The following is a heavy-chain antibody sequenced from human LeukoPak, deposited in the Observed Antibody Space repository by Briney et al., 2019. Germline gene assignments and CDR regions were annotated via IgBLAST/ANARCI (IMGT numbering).Heavy chain of an antibody. D-gene: IGHD3-9*01. J-gene: IGHJ4*02. CDR3: AKDQRDFEGFDY. V-gene: IGHV3-23*01. CDR2: ISGSGGST. CDR1: GFTFSTYG. Sequence: GGTLRLSCAASGFTFSTYGMNWVRQAPGKGLEWVSAISGSGGSTYYADSVKGRFTISRDNSKNTLYLQMNSLRAEDTAVYYCAKDQRDFEGFDYWGQGTLVTVSS.